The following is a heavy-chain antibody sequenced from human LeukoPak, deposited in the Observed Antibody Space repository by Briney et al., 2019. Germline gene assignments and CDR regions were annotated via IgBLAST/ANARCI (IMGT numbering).Heavy chain of an antibody. CDR2: IYHSGST. CDR3: ARHNFWSIGGSFDP. J-gene: IGHJ5*02. Sequence: KPSETLSLTCAVSGYSISSGYYWGWIRQPPGKGLEWIGSIYHSGSTYYNPSLKSRVTISVDTSKNQFSLKLTSVTAADTAVYYCARHNFWSIGGSFDPWGQGTLVTVSS. D-gene: IGHD3-3*01. CDR1: GYSISSGYY. V-gene: IGHV4-38-2*01.